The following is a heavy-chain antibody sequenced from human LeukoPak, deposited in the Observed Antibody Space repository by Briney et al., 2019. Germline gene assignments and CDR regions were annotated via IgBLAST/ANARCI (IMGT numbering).Heavy chain of an antibody. Sequence: PSETLSRTCTVSGGSISSYYWSWIRQPPGKGLEWIGYIYYSGSTNYNPSLKSRVTISVDTSKNQFSLKLSSVTAADTAVYYCARDRWFDPWGQGTLVTVSS. CDR1: GGSISSYY. J-gene: IGHJ5*02. CDR2: IYYSGST. CDR3: ARDRWFDP. V-gene: IGHV4-59*01.